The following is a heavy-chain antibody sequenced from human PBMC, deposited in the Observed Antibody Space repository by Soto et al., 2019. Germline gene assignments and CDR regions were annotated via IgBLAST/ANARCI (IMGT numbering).Heavy chain of an antibody. J-gene: IGHJ4*02. CDR3: ARSVEWLASFDF. V-gene: IGHV1-8*01. D-gene: IGHD6-19*01. CDR2: MNPNSGNT. CDR1: GYTFTSYD. Sequence: QVQLVQSGAEVKKPGASVKVSCKASGYTFTSYDINWVRQATGQGLEWMGWMNPNSGNTGYAQKIQRRVNMTKKKSKSTAYMEMGSLRSENTAVYYCARSVEWLASFDFWGQGTMVTVSS.